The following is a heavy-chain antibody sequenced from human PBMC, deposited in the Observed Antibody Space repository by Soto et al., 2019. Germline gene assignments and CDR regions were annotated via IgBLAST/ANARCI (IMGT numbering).Heavy chain of an antibody. CDR3: AKTLSTYYYDSSGYYY. CDR2: ISGSGGST. J-gene: IGHJ4*02. CDR1: GFTFSSYA. Sequence: GGSLRLSCAASGFTFSSYAMSWVRQAPGKGLEWVSAISGSGGSTYYADSVKGRFTISRDNSKNTLYLQMNSLRAEDTAVYYCAKTLSTYYYDSSGYYYWGQGTLVTVSS. D-gene: IGHD3-22*01. V-gene: IGHV3-23*01.